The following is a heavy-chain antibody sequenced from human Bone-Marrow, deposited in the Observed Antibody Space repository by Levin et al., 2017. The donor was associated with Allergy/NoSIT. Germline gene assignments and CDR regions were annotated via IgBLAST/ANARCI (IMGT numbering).Heavy chain of an antibody. D-gene: IGHD2-2*01. CDR1: GFTFTYYA. Sequence: GGSLRLSCAASGFTFTYYAMHWVRQAPGKGLEWVAVISNDGNTQYYAESVEGRFSISRDNSRNTLYLQMNSLRAEDTAVYYCASLVPSPSDAFDIWGRGTVVTVSS. CDR3: ASLVPSPSDAFDI. V-gene: IGHV3-30-3*01. CDR2: ISNDGNTQ. J-gene: IGHJ3*02.